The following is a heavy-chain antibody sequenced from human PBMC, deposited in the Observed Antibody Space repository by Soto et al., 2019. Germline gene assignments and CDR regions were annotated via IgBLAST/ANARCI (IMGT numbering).Heavy chain of an antibody. Sequence: SETLSLTCTVSGGSISSSNYYWGWIRQPPGKGLEWIGTIYYSGSTYYNPSLKSRVTISVDTSKNQFSLKLSSVTAADTAVYYCARQAYRSGWADYWGQGTLVTVSS. CDR1: GGSISSSNYY. D-gene: IGHD6-19*01. V-gene: IGHV4-39*01. CDR2: IYYSGST. J-gene: IGHJ4*02. CDR3: ARQAYRSGWADY.